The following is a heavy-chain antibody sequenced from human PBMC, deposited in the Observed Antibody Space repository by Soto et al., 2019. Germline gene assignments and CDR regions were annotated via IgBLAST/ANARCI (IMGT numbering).Heavy chain of an antibody. V-gene: IGHV3-23*01. CDR3: SKTLVVVVASPALDY. Sequence: GESLRLSCAASGFTFSSYAMSWVRQAPGKGLEWVSAISCSGGSTYYADSVKGRFTISRDNSKNTLYLQMNSLRAEDTAVYYCSKTLVVVVASPALDYWGQGTLVTVSS. CDR1: GFTFSSYA. D-gene: IGHD2-15*01. CDR2: ISCSGGST. J-gene: IGHJ4*02.